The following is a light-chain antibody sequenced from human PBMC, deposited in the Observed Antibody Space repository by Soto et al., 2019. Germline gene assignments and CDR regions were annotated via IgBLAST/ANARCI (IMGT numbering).Light chain of an antibody. Sequence: DIQITQSPSSLYASVVDRVTITCRASQCISNYLAWYQQKPGKVPKLLSYAASTLQSGVTSRFSGSASGTDFTLTSRSMQPEAVATYLCQTSTSAPHTCGTGTKVEIK. V-gene: IGKV1-27*01. CDR2: AAS. CDR1: QCISNY. J-gene: IGKJ2*01. CDR3: QTSTSAPHT.